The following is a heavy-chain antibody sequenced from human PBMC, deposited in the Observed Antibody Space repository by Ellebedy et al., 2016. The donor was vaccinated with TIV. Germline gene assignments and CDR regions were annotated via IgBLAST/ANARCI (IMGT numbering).Heavy chain of an antibody. V-gene: IGHV1-46*01. CDR2: INPNDDTK. Sequence: AASVKVSCKASGYSFSNYYMHWVRQAPGQGLEWMGIINPNDDTKYYAQNFQGRVTMTRDTSTSTVYMELSSLRSEDTAVYYCARARSSGWLHTPDYWGQGLLVTVSS. CDR3: ARARSSGWLHTPDY. D-gene: IGHD6-19*01. J-gene: IGHJ4*02. CDR1: GYSFSNYY.